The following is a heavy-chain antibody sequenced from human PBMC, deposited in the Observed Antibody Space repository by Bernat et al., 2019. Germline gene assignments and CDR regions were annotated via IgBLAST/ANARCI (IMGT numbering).Heavy chain of an antibody. Sequence: QVQLVQSGAEVKKPGASVKVSCKASGYTFTSYAMHWVRQAPGQRLEWMGWINAGNGNTKYSQKFQGRVTITRDTSASTAYMELSSLRSEDTAVYYCATLYYDILPGPYNWYFDLWGRGTLVTVSS. V-gene: IGHV1-3*01. CDR1: GYTFTSYA. J-gene: IGHJ2*01. CDR3: ATLYYDILPGPYNWYFDL. CDR2: INAGNGNT. D-gene: IGHD3-9*01.